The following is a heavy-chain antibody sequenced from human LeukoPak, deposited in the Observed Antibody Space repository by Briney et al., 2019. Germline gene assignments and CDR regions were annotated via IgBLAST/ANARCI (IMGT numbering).Heavy chain of an antibody. Sequence: GGSLRLSCAASGFTFSSYWTSWVRQAPGKGLEWVANIKQDGSEKYYVDSVKGRFTISRDNAKNSLYLQMNSLRAEDTALYYCAKGVRITMVRGTFDIWGQGTMVTVSS. D-gene: IGHD3-10*01. CDR3: AKGVRITMVRGTFDI. CDR2: IKQDGSEK. V-gene: IGHV3-7*03. J-gene: IGHJ3*02. CDR1: GFTFSSYW.